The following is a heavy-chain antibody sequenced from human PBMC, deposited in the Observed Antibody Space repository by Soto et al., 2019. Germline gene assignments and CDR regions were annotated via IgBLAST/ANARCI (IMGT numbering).Heavy chain of an antibody. D-gene: IGHD4-17*01. Sequence: SVKVSCKASGGTFCSYAISWVRQAPGQGLEWMGGIIPIFGTANYAQKFQGRVTITADEPTSTAYMELSSLRSEDTAVYYCARDRYADYGDPIRIDYWGQGTLITVSS. J-gene: IGHJ4*02. V-gene: IGHV1-69*13. CDR2: IIPIFGTA. CDR3: ARDRYADYGDPIRIDY. CDR1: GGTFCSYA.